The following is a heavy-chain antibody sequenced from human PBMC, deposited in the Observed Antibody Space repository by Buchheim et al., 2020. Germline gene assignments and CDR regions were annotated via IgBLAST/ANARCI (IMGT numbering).Heavy chain of an antibody. CDR3: AKYFYYYYMDV. CDR1: GITFGSYA. CDR2: ISDSGGST. V-gene: IGHV3-23*01. J-gene: IGHJ6*03. Sequence: EVQLLESGGDLVQPGGSLRLSCAASGITFGSYAMSWVRQAPGKGLEWVSTISDSGGSTYYADSVRGRFTVSRDNSKNTLSLQMNSLRAEDTAVYYCAKYFYYYYMDVWGKGTT.